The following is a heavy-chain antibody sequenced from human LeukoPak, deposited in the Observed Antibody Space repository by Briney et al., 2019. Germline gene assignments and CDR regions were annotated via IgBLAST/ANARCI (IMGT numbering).Heavy chain of an antibody. CDR2: INPNSGGT. J-gene: IGHJ5*02. D-gene: IGHD1-1*01. CDR1: GYTFTGYY. V-gene: IGHV1-2*02. CDR3: ARVSGRTGRFDP. Sequence: GASVKVSCKASGYTFTGYYMHWVRQAPGQGLEWMGWINPNSGGTNYAQKFQGRVTMTRDMSTSTVYMELSSLRSEDTAVYYCARVSGRTGRFDPWGQGTLVTVSS.